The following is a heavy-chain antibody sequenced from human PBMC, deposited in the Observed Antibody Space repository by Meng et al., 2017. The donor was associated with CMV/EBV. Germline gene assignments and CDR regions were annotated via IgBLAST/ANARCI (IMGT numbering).Heavy chain of an antibody. Sequence: HLPLQGLAPGLVKPSETLSPTCTVSGGSISSSSYYWGWIRQPPGKGLEWIGSIYYSGSTYYNPSLKSRVTISVDTSKNQFSLKLSSVTAADTAVYYCARDYGDLRQDYWGQGTLVTVSS. V-gene: IGHV4-39*07. CDR3: ARDYGDLRQDY. CDR1: GGSISSSSYY. CDR2: IYYSGST. J-gene: IGHJ4*02. D-gene: IGHD4-17*01.